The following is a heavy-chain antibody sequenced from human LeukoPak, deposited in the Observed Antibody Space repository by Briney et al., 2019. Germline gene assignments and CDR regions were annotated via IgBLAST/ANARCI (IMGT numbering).Heavy chain of an antibody. D-gene: IGHD2-2*01. V-gene: IGHV3-43*02. J-gene: IGHJ6*02. CDR3: AKDRVPAFCSSTSCHYYYYYGMDV. CDR2: IRGGGGST. CDR1: GFTFEDYA. Sequence: PGGSLRLSCVASGFTFEDYAIHWVRQAPGKGLEWVSLIRGGGGSTYYADSVKGRFTISRDNSKNSLYLQMNSLRTEDTALYYCAKDRVPAFCSSTSCHYYYYYGMDVWGQGTTVTVSS.